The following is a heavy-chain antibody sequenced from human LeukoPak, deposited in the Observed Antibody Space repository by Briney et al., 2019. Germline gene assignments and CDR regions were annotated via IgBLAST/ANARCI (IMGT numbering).Heavy chain of an antibody. J-gene: IGHJ4*02. V-gene: IGHV4-39*01. CDR1: GGSISSSSYY. D-gene: IGHD6-13*01. CDR2: IYYSGST. Sequence: SETLSLTCTVSGGSISSSSYYWGWIRQPPGKGLEWIGSIYYSGSTYYNPSLKSRVTISVDTSKNQFSLKLSSVTAADTAVYYCARGIAAAGSFDYWGQGTLVTVSS. CDR3: ARGIAAAGSFDY.